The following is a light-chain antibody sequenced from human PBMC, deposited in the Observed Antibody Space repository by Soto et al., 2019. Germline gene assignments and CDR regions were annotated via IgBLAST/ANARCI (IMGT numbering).Light chain of an antibody. CDR1: QSLSRSH. Sequence: EIVLTQSPGTLSLSPGERATLSCRASQSLSRSHLAWYQHKPGQAPRVLIYGASNRATGIPDRFSGSASGTAFTLTISRLEPEDFVVYYCHQYGSSPWTFGQGTKVEIK. CDR3: HQYGSSPWT. J-gene: IGKJ1*01. CDR2: GAS. V-gene: IGKV3-20*01.